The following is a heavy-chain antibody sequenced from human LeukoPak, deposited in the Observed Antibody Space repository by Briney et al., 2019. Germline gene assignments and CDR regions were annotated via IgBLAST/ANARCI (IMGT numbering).Heavy chain of an antibody. V-gene: IGHV1-46*01. D-gene: IGHD4-17*01. CDR1: GYTFSSYY. Sequence: ASVKVSCKASGYTFSSYYMHWVRQAPGQGLEWMGIINPSGGSTTYAQKFQGRVTMTRDTSTNIVYIDLSSLSSADTAVYYCARDHVMTMVTTPYYFDYWGQGTLVTVSS. J-gene: IGHJ4*02. CDR3: ARDHVMTMVTTPYYFDY. CDR2: INPSGGST.